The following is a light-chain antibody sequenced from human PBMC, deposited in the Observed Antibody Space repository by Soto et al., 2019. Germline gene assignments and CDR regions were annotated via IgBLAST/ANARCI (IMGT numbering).Light chain of an antibody. V-gene: IGKV4-1*01. CDR3: QQYYSTPWT. J-gene: IGKJ1*01. Sequence: DIVMTQSPDSLAVSLGERATINCKSSQSVLYSSNNKNYLAWYQQKPGQPPKVLIYWASTRESGVPDRFSGSESGTDFTLPISSLQAEDVAVYYCQQYYSTPWTFGQGTKVEIK. CDR1: QSVLYSSNNKNY. CDR2: WAS.